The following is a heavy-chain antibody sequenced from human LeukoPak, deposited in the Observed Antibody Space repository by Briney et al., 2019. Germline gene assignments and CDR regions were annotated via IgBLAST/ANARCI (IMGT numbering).Heavy chain of an antibody. CDR3: AKGDCGSSSCTRLDN. J-gene: IGHJ4*02. D-gene: IGHD2-2*01. CDR2: ISWNGGGV. Sequence: GGSLRLSCAASGFTSDDYGMHWVRQAPGKGLEWVSGISWNGGGVGYAASVKGRFTISRDNAKKSLFLQMNSLRPEDTALYYCAKGDCGSSSCTRLDNWGQGTLVTVSS. CDR1: GFTSDDYG. V-gene: IGHV3-9*02.